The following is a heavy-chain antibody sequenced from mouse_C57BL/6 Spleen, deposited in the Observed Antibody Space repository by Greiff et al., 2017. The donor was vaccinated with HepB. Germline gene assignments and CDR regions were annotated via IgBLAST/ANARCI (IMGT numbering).Heavy chain of an antibody. J-gene: IGHJ4*01. Sequence: DVKLVESGGDLVKPGGSLKLSCAASGFTFSSYGMSWVRQTPDKRLAWVATISSGGSYTYYPDSVKGRFTISRDNAKNTLYLQMSSLKSEDTAMYYCARLLYGSSSYAMDYWGQGTSVTVSS. CDR2: ISSGGSYT. CDR3: ARLLYGSSSYAMDY. CDR1: GFTFSSYG. V-gene: IGHV5-6*02. D-gene: IGHD1-1*01.